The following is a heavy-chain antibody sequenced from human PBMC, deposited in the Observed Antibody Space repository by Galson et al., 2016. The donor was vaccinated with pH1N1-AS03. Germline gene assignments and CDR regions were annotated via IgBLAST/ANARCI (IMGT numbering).Heavy chain of an antibody. CDR3: ARVDSSTYSDGWVPFDY. CDR2: IYAGGDT. Sequence: SLRLSCAVSGLSVAKNYTSWVRQAPGKGLEWVSSIYAGGDTFYTDSVRGRFTISRDDSKNTLYLQMNSLRAAVTAMYYCARVDSSTYSDGWVPFDYWGQGTLVTVSS. V-gene: IGHV3-53*01. J-gene: IGHJ4*02. D-gene: IGHD5-24*01. CDR1: GLSVAKNY.